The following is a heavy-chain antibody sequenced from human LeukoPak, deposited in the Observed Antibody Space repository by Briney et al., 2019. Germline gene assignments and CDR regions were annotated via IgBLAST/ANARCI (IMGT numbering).Heavy chain of an antibody. CDR3: ARETTRRHIVVVVAATPNNWFDP. CDR2: INHSGST. D-gene: IGHD2-15*01. CDR1: GGSFSGYY. Sequence: SETLSLTCAVYGGSFSGYYWSWIRQPPGKGLEWIGEINHSGSTNYNRSLKSRVTISVDTSKNQFSLKLSSVTAADTAVYYCARETTRRHIVVVVAATPNNWFDPWGQGTLVTVSS. V-gene: IGHV4-34*01. J-gene: IGHJ5*02.